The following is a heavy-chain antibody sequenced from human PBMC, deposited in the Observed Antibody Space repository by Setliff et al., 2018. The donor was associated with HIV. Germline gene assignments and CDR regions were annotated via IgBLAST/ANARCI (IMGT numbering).Heavy chain of an antibody. V-gene: IGHV4-38-2*02. J-gene: IGHJ5*02. CDR2: IYHSGTT. CDR3: ARGRTQWPNYNYFDP. D-gene: IGHD6-19*01. CDR1: GYPISSGYY. Sequence: PSETLSLTCTVSGYPISSGYYWGWIRQPPGKGLEWIGSIYHSGTTYYNPSLKSRVTISVDTSKNQFSLKLSSLTAADTAVYYCARGRTQWPNYNYFDPWGLGTLVTVSS.